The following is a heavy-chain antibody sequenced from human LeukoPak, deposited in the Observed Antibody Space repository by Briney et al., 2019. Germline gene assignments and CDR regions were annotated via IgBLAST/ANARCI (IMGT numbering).Heavy chain of an antibody. CDR3: ASCTEYYDFWSGYYTPYAFDI. V-gene: IGHV4-34*01. CDR1: GGSFSGYY. D-gene: IGHD3-3*01. J-gene: IGHJ3*02. CDR2: INHSENT. Sequence: SETLSLTCAVYGGSFSGYYWSWIRQPPGKGLEWIGEINHSENTIHNPSLKSRVTMSVDTSKNQFSLKLSSVTAADTAVYYCASCTEYYDFWSGYYTPYAFDIWGQGTMVTVSS.